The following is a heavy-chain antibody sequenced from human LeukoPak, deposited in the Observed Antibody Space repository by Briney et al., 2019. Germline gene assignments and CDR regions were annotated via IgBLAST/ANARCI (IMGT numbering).Heavy chain of an antibody. J-gene: IGHJ4*02. CDR2: IKQDGSEK. CDR3: ASESYGVYY. D-gene: IGHD5-18*01. V-gene: IGHV3-7*03. Sequence: GGSLRLSCAASGFTFSSYAMHWVRQAPGKGLEWVANIKQDGSEKYYVDSVKGRFTISRDNAKNSLYLQMNSLRAEDTAVYYCASESYGVYYWGQGTLATVSS. CDR1: GFTFSSYA.